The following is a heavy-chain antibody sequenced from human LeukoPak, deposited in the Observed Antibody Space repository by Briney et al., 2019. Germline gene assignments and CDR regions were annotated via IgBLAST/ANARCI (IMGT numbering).Heavy chain of an antibody. CDR3: ARATVTTSGPNYYYMDV. Sequence: GGSLRLSCAASGFTFSSYSMNWVRQAPGKGLEWVSSISSSSSYIYYADSVKGRFTISRDNAKNSLYLQMNSLRAEDTAVYYCARATVTTSGPNYYYMDVWGKGTTVTVSS. CDR1: GFTFSSYS. D-gene: IGHD4-17*01. CDR2: ISSSSSYI. J-gene: IGHJ6*03. V-gene: IGHV3-21*01.